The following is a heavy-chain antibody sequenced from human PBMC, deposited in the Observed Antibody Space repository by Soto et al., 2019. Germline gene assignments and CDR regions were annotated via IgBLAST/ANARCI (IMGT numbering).Heavy chain of an antibody. Sequence: EVQLLESGGGLVQPGGSLRLSCAASRFTFSTYAMSWVRQAPGKGLEWVSGISGGGGDTSYADSVRGRFTCSRDNSKNTLYLQMNSLRAEDTALYYCAKSLVGGPDIWGQGTMVTVSS. D-gene: IGHD3-10*01. V-gene: IGHV3-23*01. CDR3: AKSLVGGPDI. J-gene: IGHJ3*02. CDR1: RFTFSTYA. CDR2: ISGGGGDT.